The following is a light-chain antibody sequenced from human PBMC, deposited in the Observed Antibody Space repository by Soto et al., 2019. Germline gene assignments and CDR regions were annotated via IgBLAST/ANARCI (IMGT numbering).Light chain of an antibody. V-gene: IGLV1-44*01. Sequence: QSVLTQSPSASGTPGQRVTISCSGSSSNIGNNGVNWYQQLPGTAPKLLIFANDERPSGVPDRFSGSKSVTSASPAISGLYYEDEADYYCSSWDDSLNGVVFGGGSKLTVL. CDR3: SSWDDSLNGVV. J-gene: IGLJ2*01. CDR1: SSNIGNNG. CDR2: AND.